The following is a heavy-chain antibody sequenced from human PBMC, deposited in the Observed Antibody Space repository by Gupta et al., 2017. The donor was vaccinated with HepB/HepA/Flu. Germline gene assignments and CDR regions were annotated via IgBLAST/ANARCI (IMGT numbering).Heavy chain of an antibody. CDR3: AYDMKF. CDR2: INHSGNI. V-gene: IGHV4-34*01. J-gene: IGHJ4*02. Sequence: QVQLQQWVAGLLNPSETLSLTCAVSGGSVSGYYWSWIRQPPGKGLEWIGEINHSGNINYNPSLKSRLAISGSTSKNQFSLKLTSVTAADTAVHYCAYDMKFWGQGTLVTVSS. D-gene: IGHD3-9*01. CDR1: GGSVSGYY.